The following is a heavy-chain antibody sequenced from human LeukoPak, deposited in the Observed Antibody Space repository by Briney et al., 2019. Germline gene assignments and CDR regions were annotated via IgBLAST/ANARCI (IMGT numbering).Heavy chain of an antibody. J-gene: IGHJ4*02. CDR1: GYTFTSYY. Sequence: ASVKVSCKASGYTFTSYYMHWVRQAPGQGLEWMGITNPSGGSTSYAQKFQGRVTMTRDTSTSTVYMELSSLRSEDTAVYYCARDPLHSSGWYTRYYFDYWGQGTLVTVSS. V-gene: IGHV1-46*03. CDR2: TNPSGGST. D-gene: IGHD6-19*01. CDR3: ARDPLHSSGWYTRYYFDY.